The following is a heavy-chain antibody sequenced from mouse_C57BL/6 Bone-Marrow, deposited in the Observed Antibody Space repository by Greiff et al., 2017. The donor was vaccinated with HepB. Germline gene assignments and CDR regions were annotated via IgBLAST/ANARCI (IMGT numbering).Heavy chain of an antibody. V-gene: IGHV1-82*01. CDR1: GYAFSSSW. Sequence: VNLVESGPELVKPGASVKISCKASGYAFSSSWMNWVKQRPGKGLEWIGRIYPGDGDTNYNGNFKGKATLTADKSSSPAYMQLSSLTSEDSAVYFCARDWDRGYFDVWGTGTTVTVSS. CDR3: ARDWDRGYFDV. J-gene: IGHJ1*03. CDR2: IYPGDGDT. D-gene: IGHD4-1*01.